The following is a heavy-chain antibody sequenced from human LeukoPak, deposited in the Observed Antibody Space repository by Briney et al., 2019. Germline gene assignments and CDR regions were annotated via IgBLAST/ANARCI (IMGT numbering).Heavy chain of an antibody. D-gene: IGHD6-6*01. J-gene: IGHJ4*02. V-gene: IGHV1-2*02. CDR2: INPNSGGT. CDR3: ASVLGGSSTTPFDY. Sequence: ASVKVSCKASGYTFTGYYMHWVRQAPGQGLEWRGWINPNSGGTNYAQKFQGRVTMTRDTSISTAYMELSRLRSDDTAVYYCASVLGGSSTTPFDYWGQGTLVTVSS. CDR1: GYTFTGYY.